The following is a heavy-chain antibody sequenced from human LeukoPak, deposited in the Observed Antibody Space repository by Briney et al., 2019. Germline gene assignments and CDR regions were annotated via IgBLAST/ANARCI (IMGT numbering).Heavy chain of an antibody. V-gene: IGHV3-53*01. Sequence: GGSLRLSCAASGFTVSSNYMSWVRQAPGEGLEWVSVIYSGGSTYYADSVKGRFTISRDNSKNTLHLQMNSLRAEDTAVYYCARGMADAFDIWGQGTMVTVSS. CDR2: IYSGGST. CDR3: ARGMADAFDI. CDR1: GFTVSSNY. J-gene: IGHJ3*02. D-gene: IGHD5-24*01.